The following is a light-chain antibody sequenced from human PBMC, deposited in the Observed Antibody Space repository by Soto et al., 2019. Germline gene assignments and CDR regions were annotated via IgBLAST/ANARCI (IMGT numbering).Light chain of an antibody. CDR1: QSVLYSSNNKNY. CDR3: QQYYRTPRT. V-gene: IGKV4-1*01. CDR2: WAS. Sequence: DIVMTQSPDSLAVSLGERATINCKSSQSVLYSSNNKNYLAWYQQKPGQPPKLLIYWASTRESGVPDRFSGSESGTDFTLTISSLQAEYVAVYYCQQYYRTPRTFGQGTKVQIK. J-gene: IGKJ1*01.